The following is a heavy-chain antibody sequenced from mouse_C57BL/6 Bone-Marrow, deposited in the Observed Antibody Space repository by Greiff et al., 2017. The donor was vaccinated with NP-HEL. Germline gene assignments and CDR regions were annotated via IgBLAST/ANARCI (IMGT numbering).Heavy chain of an antibody. CDR1: GYAFSSSW. J-gene: IGHJ3*01. CDR2: IYPGDGDT. CDR3: ARGGGRGAFAY. D-gene: IGHD3-3*01. Sequence: QVQLKESGPELVKPGASVKISCKASGYAFSSSWMNWVKQRPGKGLEWIGRIYPGDGDTNYNGKFKGKATLTADKSSSTAYMQLSSLTSEDSAVYFCARGGGRGAFAYWGQGTLVTVSA. V-gene: IGHV1-82*01.